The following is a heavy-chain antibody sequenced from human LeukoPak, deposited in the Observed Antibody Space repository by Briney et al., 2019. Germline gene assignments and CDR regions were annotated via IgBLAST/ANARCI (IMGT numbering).Heavy chain of an antibody. CDR3: AILGYSSSVFDC. CDR2: ISKDGTNK. Sequence: GGSLRLSCAASGFTFSNYAIHWVRQAPGKGLHWAALISKDGTNKYYPDSVKGRFTISRDNSKNTLYLQMNSLRAEDTAVYYCAILGYSSSVFDCWGQGTLVTVSS. J-gene: IGHJ4*02. V-gene: IGHV3-30-3*01. D-gene: IGHD6-13*01. CDR1: GFTFSNYA.